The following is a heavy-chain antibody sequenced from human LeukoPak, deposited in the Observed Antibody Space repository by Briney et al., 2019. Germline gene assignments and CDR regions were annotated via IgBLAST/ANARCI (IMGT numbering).Heavy chain of an antibody. D-gene: IGHD2/OR15-2a*01. J-gene: IGHJ6*02. Sequence: SETLSLTCTVSGGSISSYYWSWIRQPPGKGLEWIGYIYYSGSTNYNPSLKSRVTISVDTSKNQFSLKLSSVTAADTAVYYCARGPGYYGLPYYYGMDVWGQGTTVTVSS. V-gene: IGHV4-59*12. CDR3: ARGPGYYGLPYYYGMDV. CDR1: GGSISSYY. CDR2: IYYSGST.